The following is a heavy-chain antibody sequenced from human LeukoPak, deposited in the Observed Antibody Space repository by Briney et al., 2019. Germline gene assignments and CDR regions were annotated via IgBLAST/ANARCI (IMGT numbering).Heavy chain of an antibody. V-gene: IGHV4-39*07. CDR1: GGSISTSSYY. J-gene: IGHJ5*02. Sequence: SETLSLTCTVSGGSISTSSYYWGWIRQPPGRGLEWIGSIYYSGSTYYNPSLKSRVTISVDTSKNQFSLKLSSVTAADTAVYYCARGDYDILTGYLSVGWFDPWGQGTLVTVSS. CDR2: IYYSGST. D-gene: IGHD3-9*01. CDR3: ARGDYDILTGYLSVGWFDP.